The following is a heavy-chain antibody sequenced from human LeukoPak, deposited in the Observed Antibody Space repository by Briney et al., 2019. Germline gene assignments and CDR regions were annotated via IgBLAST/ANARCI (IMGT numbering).Heavy chain of an antibody. CDR1: GFTFSSYA. D-gene: IGHD2-8*01. V-gene: IGHV3-23*01. CDR2: LSGSGGST. CDR3: ASRMLHFDY. Sequence: GGSLRLSCAASGFTFSSYAMSWVRQAPGKGLEWVSALSGSGGSTYYADSVKGRFTISRDKSKNTLYLQMNSLRAEDTAVYYCASRMLHFDYWGQGTLVTVSS. J-gene: IGHJ4*02.